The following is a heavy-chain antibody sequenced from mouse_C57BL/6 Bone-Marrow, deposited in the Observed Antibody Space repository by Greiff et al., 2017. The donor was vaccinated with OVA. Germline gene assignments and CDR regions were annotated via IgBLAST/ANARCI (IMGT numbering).Heavy chain of an antibody. J-gene: IGHJ3*01. CDR3: GRQGLRRGFAY. V-gene: IGHV10-1*01. D-gene: IGHD2-4*01. Sequence: EVKLVESGGGLVQPKGSLKLSCAASGFSFNTYAMNWVRQAPGKGLEWVARIRSKSNNYATYSADSVKDRFTISRDDSESKLYLQMNNLKTEDTAMYYCGRQGLRRGFAYWGQGTLVTVSA. CDR2: IRSKSNNYAT. CDR1: GFSFNTYA.